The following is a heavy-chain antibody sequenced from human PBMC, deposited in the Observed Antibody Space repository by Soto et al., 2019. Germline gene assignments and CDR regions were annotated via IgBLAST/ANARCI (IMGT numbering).Heavy chain of an antibody. V-gene: IGHV3-30-3*01. J-gene: IGHJ4*02. CDR2: ISSDGSNK. D-gene: IGHD3-22*01. Sequence: GVSLRLSCAASGLIFSNYAMHWVRQAPGKGLEWVAVISSDGSNKFYADSVKGRFTISRDNSKNTLYLQMNSLRADDTAVYYCARETSDYYDSTGRPLDCGQGTPVTVSS. CDR1: GLIFSNYA. CDR3: ARETSDYYDSTGRPLD.